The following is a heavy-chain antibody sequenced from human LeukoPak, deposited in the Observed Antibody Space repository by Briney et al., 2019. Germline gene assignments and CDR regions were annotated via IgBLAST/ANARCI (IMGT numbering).Heavy chain of an antibody. CDR2: IYYSGST. J-gene: IGHJ4*02. Sequence: SETLSLTCTVSGGSIRSSTYYWGWIRQPPGKGLEWIGSIYYSGSTYYNPSLKSRVTISVDTSKNQFSLKLSSVTAADTAVYYCARGRGGYDSTLHDYWGQGTLVTVSS. V-gene: IGHV4-39*07. CDR3: ARGRGGYDSTLHDY. D-gene: IGHD5-12*01. CDR1: GGSIRSSTYY.